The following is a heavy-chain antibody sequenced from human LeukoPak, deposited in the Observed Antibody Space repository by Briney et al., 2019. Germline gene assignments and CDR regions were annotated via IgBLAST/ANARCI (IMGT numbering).Heavy chain of an antibody. CDR1: GDSMSDSY. CDR2: IYASGST. CDR3: ARDIRSHNGPGGYYYYYMDV. D-gene: IGHD2-8*01. J-gene: IGHJ6*03. V-gene: IGHV4-4*07. Sequence: SETLSLACTVSGDSMSDSYWSWIRQPAGKGLEWIGRIYASGSTNYNPSLKSRVTLSVDTSSNQFSLTLSSVTAADTAVYHCARDIRSHNGPGGYYYYYMDVWGKGTTVTVSS.